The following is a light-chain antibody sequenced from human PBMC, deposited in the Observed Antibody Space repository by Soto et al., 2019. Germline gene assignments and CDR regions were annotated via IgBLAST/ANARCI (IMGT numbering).Light chain of an antibody. CDR2: EGS. CDR1: SSDVGSYNL. CDR3: CSYAGSSTPFV. Sequence: QSALTQPASVSGSPGQSITISCTRNSSDVGSYNLDSWYQQHTGKAPKLMIYEGSKRPSRVSNRFSGSKSGNTAPLTISGLQAEDEADYYCCSYAGSSTPFVFGSGTKVNVL. V-gene: IGLV2-23*01. J-gene: IGLJ1*01.